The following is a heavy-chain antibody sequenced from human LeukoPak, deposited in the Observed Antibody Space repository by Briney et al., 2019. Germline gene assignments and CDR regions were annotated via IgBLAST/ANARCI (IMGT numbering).Heavy chain of an antibody. Sequence: GGSLRLSCAASGFTFSSYSMNWVRQAPGKGLEWVANIKQDGSEKDYGDSVKGRFTISRDNVNNSLYLQMNSLRADDTAVYYCARERSRDSSGYSYYYFMDVWGKGTTVTVSS. J-gene: IGHJ6*03. CDR3: ARERSRDSSGYSYYYFMDV. D-gene: IGHD3-22*01. CDR1: GFTFSSYS. V-gene: IGHV3-7*01. CDR2: IKQDGSEK.